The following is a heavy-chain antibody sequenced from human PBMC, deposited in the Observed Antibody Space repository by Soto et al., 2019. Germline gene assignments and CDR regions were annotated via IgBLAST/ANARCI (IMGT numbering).Heavy chain of an antibody. V-gene: IGHV4-34*01. CDR1: GGSFSGYY. CDR2: INHSGST. Sequence: QVQLQQWGAGLLKPSETLSLTCAVYGGSFSGYYWSWIRQPPGKGLEWIGEINHSGSTNYNPSLXXRXXISVDTPKNQFSLKLGSVTAADTAVYYCARLALRFHGAFDLWGQGTMVTVSS. CDR3: ARLALRFHGAFDL. D-gene: IGHD3-3*01. J-gene: IGHJ3*01.